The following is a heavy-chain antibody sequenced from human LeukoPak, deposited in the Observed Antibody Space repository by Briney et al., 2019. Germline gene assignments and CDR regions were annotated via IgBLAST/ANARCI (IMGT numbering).Heavy chain of an antibody. Sequence: PSETLSLTCTVSGGSISSGGYYWSWIRQHPGKGLEWIGYIYYSGSTYYNPSLKSRVTISVDTSKNQFSLKLSSVTAADTAVYYCARVSVYSSSWPDDYWGQGTLVTVSS. CDR1: GGSISSGGYY. D-gene: IGHD6-13*01. CDR3: ARVSVYSSSWPDDY. V-gene: IGHV4-30-4*08. CDR2: IYYSGST. J-gene: IGHJ4*02.